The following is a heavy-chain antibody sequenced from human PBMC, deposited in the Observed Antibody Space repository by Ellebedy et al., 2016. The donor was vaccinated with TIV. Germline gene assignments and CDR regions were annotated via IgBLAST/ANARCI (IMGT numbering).Heavy chain of an antibody. Sequence: ASVKVSCKASGGTFNSHAISWVRQAPGQGLEWMGGITGMFRTVNYAQKFQGRVTITADEFMSTAYMELSSLRSEDTAVYYCARHRGYYYYYGMDVWGQGTTVTVSS. J-gene: IGHJ6*02. V-gene: IGHV1-69*13. CDR1: GGTFNSHA. CDR3: ARHRGYYYYYGMDV. CDR2: ITGMFRTV.